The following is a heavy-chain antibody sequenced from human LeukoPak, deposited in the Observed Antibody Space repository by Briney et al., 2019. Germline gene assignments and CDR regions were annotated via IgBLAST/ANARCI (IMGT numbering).Heavy chain of an antibody. D-gene: IGHD3-10*01. CDR1: XVSISGYH. Sequence: ETLSLTCTVFXVSISGYHWSWIRQPPGKGLEWIAYTHTSGDTIYNPSLKSRVIISLDTSKNQVSLSLNSVTAADTSVYYCARHDTRGGAYDIWGQGTRVTVSS. CDR3: ARHDTRGGAYDI. V-gene: IGHV4-4*09. CDR2: THTSGDT. J-gene: IGHJ3*02.